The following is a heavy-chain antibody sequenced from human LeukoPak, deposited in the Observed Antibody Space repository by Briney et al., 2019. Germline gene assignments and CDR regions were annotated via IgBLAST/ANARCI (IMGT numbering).Heavy chain of an antibody. Sequence: GASVKVSCKASGYTFTNYGISWVRQAPGQGLEWMGWISAYNGNTNYAQKLQGRVTMTTDTSTSTAYMELRSLRSDDTAVYYCARGDRYYGSGSYYHAFDIWGQGTMVTVSS. CDR3: ARGDRYYGSGSYYHAFDI. D-gene: IGHD3-10*01. V-gene: IGHV1-18*01. J-gene: IGHJ3*02. CDR1: GYTFTNYG. CDR2: ISAYNGNT.